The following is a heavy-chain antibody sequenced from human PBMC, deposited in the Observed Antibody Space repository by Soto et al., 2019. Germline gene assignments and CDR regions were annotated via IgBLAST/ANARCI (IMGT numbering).Heavy chain of an antibody. V-gene: IGHV3-23*01. CDR1: GFTYTHYA. CDR3: TKDMASTGRASDY. CDR2: ISRSAGST. Sequence: EVQLLESGGGLVQPGGSLRLSCAASGFTYTHYAISWVRQAPGKGLEWVSTISRSAGSTYYADSVKGRFTISRDNSKKRLYLQMTRLRAEDTAIYYCTKDMASTGRASDYWGQGTLVTVSS. J-gene: IGHJ4*02. D-gene: IGHD6-13*01.